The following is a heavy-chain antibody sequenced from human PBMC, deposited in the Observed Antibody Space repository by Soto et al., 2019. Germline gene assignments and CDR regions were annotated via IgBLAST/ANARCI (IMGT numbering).Heavy chain of an antibody. CDR2: LVPLFGTP. J-gene: IGHJ4*02. Sequence: QVQLVQSGAEVKKPGSSVKVSCKASGGTFTTFAFSWVRQAPGQGLEWMGGLVPLFGTPNYAQKPQGRVTITADGSTGTAYMELSSLTYEDTAVYYCARGRFGSGNYYFDYWGQGTLVTVSS. V-gene: IGHV1-69*12. CDR1: GGTFTTFA. CDR3: ARGRFGSGNYYFDY. D-gene: IGHD3-10*01.